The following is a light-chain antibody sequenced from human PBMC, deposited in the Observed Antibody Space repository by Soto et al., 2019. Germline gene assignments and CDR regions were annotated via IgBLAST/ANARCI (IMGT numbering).Light chain of an antibody. CDR3: QRYNSNPWT. J-gene: IGKJ1*01. Sequence: DIQMTQSPTTLSASVGDRVTITCRASETVNGWLAWYQQQPGKAPKLLIYAASYLMSGVPSRFSGSGSETEFTLTISSLQPDDSAMYYCQRYNSNPWTFGQGTKVEVK. CDR1: ETVNGW. CDR2: AAS. V-gene: IGKV1-5*01.